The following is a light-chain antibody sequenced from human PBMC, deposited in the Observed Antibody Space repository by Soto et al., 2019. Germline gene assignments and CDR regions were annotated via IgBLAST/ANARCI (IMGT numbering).Light chain of an antibody. Sequence: SVLTKPASVSGSPGQSITISCTGTSSDVGGSNYVSWYQQLPGKAPKLMIYDVSDRPSGVSNRFSGSKSGNTASLTISGLQAEDEADYYCSSYTSSSLYVFGTGTKGTVL. V-gene: IGLV2-14*01. J-gene: IGLJ1*01. CDR1: SSDVGGSNY. CDR3: SSYTSSSLYV. CDR2: DVS.